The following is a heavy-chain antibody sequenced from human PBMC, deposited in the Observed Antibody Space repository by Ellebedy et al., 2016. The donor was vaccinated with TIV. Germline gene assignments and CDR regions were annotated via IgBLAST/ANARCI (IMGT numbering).Heavy chain of an antibody. V-gene: IGHV3-30-3*01. D-gene: IGHD6-6*01. Sequence: GESLKISCEASRFTFSSNAMHWVRQAPGKGLEWVAIILYDGSNEHYTDPVKGRFIISRDNSKNTLYLQMNSLRTEDTAVYYCARANYSSSAIFDYWGQGTLVTVSS. J-gene: IGHJ4*02. CDR3: ARANYSSSAIFDY. CDR1: RFTFSSNA. CDR2: ILYDGSNE.